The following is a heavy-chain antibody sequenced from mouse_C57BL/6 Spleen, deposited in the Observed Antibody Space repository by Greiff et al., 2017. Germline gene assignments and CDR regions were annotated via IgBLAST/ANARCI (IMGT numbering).Heavy chain of an antibody. V-gene: IGHV5-17*01. CDR3: ARQPTMSYFDY. CDR2: ISSGSSTI. D-gene: IGHD2-10*01. Sequence: DVMLVESGGGLVKPGGSLTLSCAASGFTFSDYGMHWVHQAPEKGLAWVAYISSGSSTIYYADTVKGRFTISRDNAKNTLFLQMTSLRSEDTAMYYCARQPTMSYFDYWGQGTTLTVSS. CDR1: GFTFSDYG. J-gene: IGHJ2*01.